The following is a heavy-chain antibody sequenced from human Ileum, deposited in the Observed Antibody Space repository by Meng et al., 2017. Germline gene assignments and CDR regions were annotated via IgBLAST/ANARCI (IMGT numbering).Heavy chain of an antibody. CDR3: AVGPASEWFFDS. CDR2: INRGGAT. Sequence: QVPLQQVGPGLLKPSETLSLTCAVDGGSSSGDYWSWLRQTPGKGLEWIGEINRGGATNYSPSLRSRATISIDTSKNQFSLNLTSVTAADTAVYYCAVGPASEWFFDSWGQGSVVTVSS. J-gene: IGHJ4*02. CDR1: GGSSSGDY. V-gene: IGHV4-34*01. D-gene: IGHD3-3*01.